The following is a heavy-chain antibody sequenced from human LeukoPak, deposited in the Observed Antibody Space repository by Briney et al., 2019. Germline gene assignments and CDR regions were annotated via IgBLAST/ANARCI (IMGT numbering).Heavy chain of an antibody. CDR2: ISSRSDTI. CDR1: GFTFNNYE. CDR3: ARYYMPTL. D-gene: IGHD3-10*01. V-gene: IGHV3-48*03. Sequence: GGSLRLSCAASGFTFNNYEMNWVRQAPGKGLEWVSYISSRSDTIYYADSVKGRFTISRDNAKNSLFLQMNSLRAEDTAVYYCARYYMPTLWGQGTLVTVSS. J-gene: IGHJ4*02.